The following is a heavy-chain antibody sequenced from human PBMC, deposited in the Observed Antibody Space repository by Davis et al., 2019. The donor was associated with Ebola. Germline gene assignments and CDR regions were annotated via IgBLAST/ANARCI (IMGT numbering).Heavy chain of an antibody. D-gene: IGHD1-26*01. CDR1: GFRSRDHH. CDR3: STDALYSGSYFDY. V-gene: IGHV3-72*01. CDR2: IGNKDNTHII. J-gene: IGHJ4*02. Sequence: GESLKISCAASGFRSRDHHMDWVRQAPGKGLEWVSRIGNKDNTHIIEYAASVKGRFTISRDDSKNMVYLQMNDLKTEDTAMYYCSTDALYSGSYFDYWGQGTLVTVSS.